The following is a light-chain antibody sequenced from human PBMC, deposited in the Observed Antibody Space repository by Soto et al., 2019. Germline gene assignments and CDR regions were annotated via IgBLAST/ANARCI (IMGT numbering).Light chain of an antibody. V-gene: IGLV1-51*01. CDR2: DDN. CDR1: NSNIGINY. Sequence: SVLTQPPSVSAAPGQKVTISCSGSNSNIGINYVSWYQHLPGTAPKLLIFDDNKRPSGIPDRFSASKSGTSATLGITGLQTGDEADYYCGTWDSSLSAEVFGGGTKLTVL. CDR3: GTWDSSLSAEV. J-gene: IGLJ2*01.